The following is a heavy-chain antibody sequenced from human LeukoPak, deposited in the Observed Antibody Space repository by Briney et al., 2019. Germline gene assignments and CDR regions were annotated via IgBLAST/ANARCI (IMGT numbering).Heavy chain of an antibody. CDR3: ARDSLGYNWFDP. CDR1: GGSISSYY. Sequence: SETLSLTCTVSGGSISSYYWSWVRQPPGKGLEWIGYIYYSGSTHYNPSLKSRVTISVDTSKNQFSLKLSSVTAADTAVYYCARDSLGYNWFDPWGQGTLVTVSS. CDR2: IYYSGST. V-gene: IGHV4-59*01. D-gene: IGHD6-13*01. J-gene: IGHJ5*02.